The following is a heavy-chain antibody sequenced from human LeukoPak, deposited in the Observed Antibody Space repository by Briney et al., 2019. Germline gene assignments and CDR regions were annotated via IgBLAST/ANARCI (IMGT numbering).Heavy chain of an antibody. CDR2: FDPEDGET. J-gene: IGHJ4*02. D-gene: IGHD3-3*01. Sequence: ASVKVSCKVSGYTLTELSMHWVRQAPGKGLEWMGGFDPEDGETIYAQKFQGRVTMTEDTSTDTAYMELSSLRSDDTAVYYCARDVDKEWLLSQAKFDYWGQGTLVTVSS. V-gene: IGHV1-24*01. CDR1: GYTLTELS. CDR3: ARDVDKEWLLSQAKFDY.